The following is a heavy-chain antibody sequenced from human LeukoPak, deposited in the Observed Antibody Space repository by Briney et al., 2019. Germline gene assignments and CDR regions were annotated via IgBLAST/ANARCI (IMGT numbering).Heavy chain of an antibody. J-gene: IGHJ4*02. D-gene: IGHD3-9*01. CDR3: ARSPLYYDILTGYPLDY. CDR2: ISAYNGAT. Sequence: ASVKVSCKASGYTFAIYGISWVRQAPGQGLEWMGWISAYNGATNYAQKVQGRLTMTTDTSTSTAYMELRSLRSVDTAVYYCARSPLYYDILTGYPLDYWGQGTLVTVSS. CDR1: GYTFAIYG. V-gene: IGHV1-18*01.